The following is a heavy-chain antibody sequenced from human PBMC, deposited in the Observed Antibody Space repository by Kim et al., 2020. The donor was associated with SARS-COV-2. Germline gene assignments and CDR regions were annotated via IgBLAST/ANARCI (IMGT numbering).Heavy chain of an antibody. D-gene: IGHD3-10*01. CDR3: ASTITMVRGWVGPNWFDP. J-gene: IGHJ5*02. CDR2: IYYSGST. Sequence: SETLSLTCTVSGGSISSGDYYWSWIRQPPGKGLEWIGYIYYSGSTYYNPSLKSRVTISVDTSKNQFSLKLSSVTAADTAVYYCASTITMVRGWVGPNWFDPWGQGTLVTVSS. V-gene: IGHV4-30-4*01. CDR1: GGSISSGDYY.